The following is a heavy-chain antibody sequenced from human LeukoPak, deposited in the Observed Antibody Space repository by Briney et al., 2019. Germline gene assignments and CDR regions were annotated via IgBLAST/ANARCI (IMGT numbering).Heavy chain of an antibody. J-gene: IGHJ1*01. CDR1: GFTFSSYS. CDR3: ARGWDCSGGSCYQYFQH. CDR2: ISSSSSYI. D-gene: IGHD2-15*01. Sequence: PGGSLRLSCAASGFTFSSYSMNWVRQAPGKGLGWVSSISSSSSYIYYADSVKGRFTISRDNAKNSLYLQMNSLRAEDTAVYSCARGWDCSGGSCYQYFQHWGQGTLVTVSS. V-gene: IGHV3-21*01.